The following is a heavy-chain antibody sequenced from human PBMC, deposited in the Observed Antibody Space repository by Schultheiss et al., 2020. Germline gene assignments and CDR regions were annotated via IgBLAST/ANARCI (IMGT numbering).Heavy chain of an antibody. CDR1: GFTFGDYA. J-gene: IGHJ1*01. Sequence: GGSLRLSCTASGFTFGDYAMSWVRQAPGKGLEWVSSISSSSSTIYYADSVKGRFTISRDNAKNSLYLQMNSLRDEDTAVYYCAIQNDSSGSEYFQHWGQGTLVTVSS. CDR2: ISSSSSTI. D-gene: IGHD3-22*01. CDR3: AIQNDSSGSEYFQH. V-gene: IGHV3-48*02.